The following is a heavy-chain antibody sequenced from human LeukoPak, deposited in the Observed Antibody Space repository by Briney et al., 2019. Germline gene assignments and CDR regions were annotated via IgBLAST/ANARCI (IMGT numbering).Heavy chain of an antibody. Sequence: SETLSLTCTVSGGSISSYYWSWIRQPPGKGLEWIGYIYYSGSTNYNPSLKSRVTISVDTSKNQFSLKLSSVTAADTAVYYCARTSNSWYYYWFDPWGQGTLVTVSS. CDR2: IYYSGST. J-gene: IGHJ5*02. CDR3: ARTSNSWYYYWFDP. CDR1: GGSISSYY. V-gene: IGHV4-59*01. D-gene: IGHD6-13*01.